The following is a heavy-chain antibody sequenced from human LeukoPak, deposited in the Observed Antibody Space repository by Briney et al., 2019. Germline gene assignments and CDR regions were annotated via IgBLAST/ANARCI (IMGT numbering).Heavy chain of an antibody. Sequence: PGGSLRLSCAASGFTFSNYAMDWVRQAPGKGLEWVSAISGSGAVTYYADSVKGRFTFSRDNSKNTLYLQMTSLRAEDTAVYFCARQGGDWYAFDYWGQGTLVTASS. V-gene: IGHV3-23*01. CDR2: ISGSGAVT. CDR1: GFTFSNYA. J-gene: IGHJ4*02. D-gene: IGHD6-19*01. CDR3: ARQGGDWYAFDY.